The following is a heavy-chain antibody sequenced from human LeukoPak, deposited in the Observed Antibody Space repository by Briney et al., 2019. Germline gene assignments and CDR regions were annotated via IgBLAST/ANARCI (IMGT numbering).Heavy chain of an antibody. CDR1: GFTFSSYA. J-gene: IGHJ6*02. Sequence: PGGSLRLSCAASGFTFSSYAMSWVRQAPGRGLEWVSATSVSGGSTYYADSAKGRFTISRDNSKNTLYLQMNSLRAEDTAVYYCAKDRVLRFLEWLFPGMDVWGQGTTVTVSS. CDR2: TSVSGGST. V-gene: IGHV3-23*01. CDR3: AKDRVLRFLEWLFPGMDV. D-gene: IGHD3-3*01.